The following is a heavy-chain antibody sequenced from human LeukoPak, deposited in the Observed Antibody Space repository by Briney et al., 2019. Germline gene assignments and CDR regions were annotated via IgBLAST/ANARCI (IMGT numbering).Heavy chain of an antibody. V-gene: IGHV4-34*01. CDR2: INHSGST. Sequence: SETLSLTCAVYGGSFSGYYWSWIRQPPGKGLEWIGEINHSGSTNYNPSLKSRVTMSVDTSKNQFSLKLSSVTAADTAVYYCARDTSSSLPLDYWGQGTLVTVSS. D-gene: IGHD6-6*01. J-gene: IGHJ4*02. CDR3: ARDTSSSLPLDY. CDR1: GGSFSGYY.